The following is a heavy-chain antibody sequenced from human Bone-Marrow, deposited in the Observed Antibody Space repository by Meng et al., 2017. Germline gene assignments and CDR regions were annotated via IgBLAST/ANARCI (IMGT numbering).Heavy chain of an antibody. V-gene: IGHV1-8*03. J-gene: IGHJ4*02. D-gene: IGHD1-26*01. Sequence: ASVKVSCKASGYTFTSYGISWVRQAPGQGLEWMGWMNPNSGNTGYAQKFQGRVTITRNTSISTAYMELSSLRSEDTAVYYCARGAVRYSGSLGYWGQGTLVTVSS. CDR3: ARGAVRYSGSLGY. CDR1: GYTFTSYG. CDR2: MNPNSGNT.